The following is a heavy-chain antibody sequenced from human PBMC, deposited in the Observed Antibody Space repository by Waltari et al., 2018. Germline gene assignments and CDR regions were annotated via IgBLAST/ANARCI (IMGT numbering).Heavy chain of an antibody. J-gene: IGHJ4*02. CDR2: INPNSGNT. Sequence: GWINPNSGNTGYAQKFQGRVTITRNTSISTAYMELSSLRSEDTAVYYCARGRTAAGMYADDYWGQGTLVTVSS. D-gene: IGHD6-13*01. V-gene: IGHV1-8*03. CDR3: ARGRTAAGMYADDY.